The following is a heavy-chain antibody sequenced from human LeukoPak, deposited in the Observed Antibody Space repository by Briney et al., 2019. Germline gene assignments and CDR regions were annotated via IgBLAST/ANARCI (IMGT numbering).Heavy chain of an antibody. CDR2: ISSSSTI. Sequence: GGSLRLSCAASGLTFSSYSMNWVRQAPGKGLEWVSYISSSSTIYYADSVKGRFTISRDNAKNSLYLQMNSLRAEDTAVYYCARDYGGYYYRHLDYWGQGTLVTVSS. CDR3: ARDYGGYYYRHLDY. D-gene: IGHD3-22*01. CDR1: GLTFSSYS. V-gene: IGHV3-48*04. J-gene: IGHJ4*02.